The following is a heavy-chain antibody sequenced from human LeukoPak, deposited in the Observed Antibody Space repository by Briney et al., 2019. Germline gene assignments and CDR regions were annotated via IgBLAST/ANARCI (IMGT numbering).Heavy chain of an antibody. Sequence: KPSETLSLTCTVSGGSISSYYWSWVRQPAGKGLEWIGRIHTSGSTNHNPSLKSRVIMSVDMSNNQFSLKLGSVTAADTAVYYCARETLNYGMVVWGQGTTVTVSS. CDR2: IHTSGST. CDR3: ARETLNYGMVV. D-gene: IGHD3-16*01. V-gene: IGHV4-4*07. CDR1: GGSISSYY. J-gene: IGHJ6*02.